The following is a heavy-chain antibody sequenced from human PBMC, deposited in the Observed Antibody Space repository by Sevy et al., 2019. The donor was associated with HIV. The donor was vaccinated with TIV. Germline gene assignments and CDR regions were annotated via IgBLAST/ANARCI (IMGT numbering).Heavy chain of an antibody. V-gene: IGHV4-59*01. CDR3: ANGISARLDY. J-gene: IGHJ4*02. Sequence: SETLSLTCTVSGDSISGYYWSWIRQPPGKGLEWIGYIYYSGISNYKRCLKSRVTISADTSKNQISLNLSSVTAADTAVYYCANGISARLDYWGQGTLVTVSS. CDR2: IYYSGIS. D-gene: IGHD6-6*01. CDR1: GDSISGYY.